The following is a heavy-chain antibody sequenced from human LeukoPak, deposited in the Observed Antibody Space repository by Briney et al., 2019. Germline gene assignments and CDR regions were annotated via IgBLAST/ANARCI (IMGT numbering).Heavy chain of an antibody. D-gene: IGHD6-6*01. J-gene: IGHJ4*02. CDR3: AISEYSSSPFDY. CDR1: GGTFSSYT. Sequence: SVKVSCKASGGTFSSYTISWVRQAPGQGLXXXGRIIPILGIANYAQKFQGRVTITADKSTSTAYMELSSLRSEDTAVYYCAISEYSSSPFDYWGQGTLVTVSS. CDR2: IIPILGIA. V-gene: IGHV1-69*02.